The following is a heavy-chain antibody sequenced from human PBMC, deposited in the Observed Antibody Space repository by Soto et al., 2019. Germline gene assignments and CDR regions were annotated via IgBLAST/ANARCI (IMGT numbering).Heavy chain of an antibody. Sequence: QVQLVQSGAEVKKPGSSVKVSCKASGGTFSSYTISWVRQAPGQGLEWMGRIIPIRGIANYAQKFQGRVTITADKSTSTAYMELSRLRSEDTAVYYCARGQIKIFGVVNWFDPWGQGTLVTVSS. CDR1: GGTFSSYT. CDR3: ARGQIKIFGVVNWFDP. D-gene: IGHD3-3*01. J-gene: IGHJ5*02. CDR2: IIPIRGIA. V-gene: IGHV1-69*02.